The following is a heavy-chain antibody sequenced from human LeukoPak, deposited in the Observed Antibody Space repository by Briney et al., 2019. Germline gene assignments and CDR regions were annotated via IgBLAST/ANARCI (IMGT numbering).Heavy chain of an antibody. D-gene: IGHD2-15*01. V-gene: IGHV4-4*07. CDR1: GGSISSCY. CDR2: IYTSGST. J-gene: IGHJ4*02. CDR3: ARDNCSGGSCYPDY. Sequence: SETLSLTCTVSGGSISSCYWSWIRQPAGKGLEWIGRIYTSGSTNYNPSLKSRVTMSVDTSKNQFSLKLSSVTAADTAVYYCARDNCSGGSCYPDYWGQGTLVTVSS.